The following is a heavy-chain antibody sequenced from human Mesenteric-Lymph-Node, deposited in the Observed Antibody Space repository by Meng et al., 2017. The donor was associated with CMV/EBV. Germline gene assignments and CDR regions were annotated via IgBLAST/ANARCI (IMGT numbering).Heavy chain of an antibody. D-gene: IGHD6-13*01. Sequence: SGYTFTSYAMNWVRQAPGQGLEWMGWINTTTGNPTYAQGFTGRFVFSLDTSVSTAYLQISSLKAEDTAVYYCARGPPEGIAAADLDYWGQGTLVTVSS. V-gene: IGHV7-4-1*02. J-gene: IGHJ4*02. CDR3: ARGPPEGIAAADLDY. CDR2: INTTTGNP. CDR1: GYTFTSYA.